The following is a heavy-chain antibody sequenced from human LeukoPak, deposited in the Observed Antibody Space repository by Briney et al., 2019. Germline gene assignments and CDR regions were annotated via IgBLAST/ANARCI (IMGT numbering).Heavy chain of an antibody. CDR1: GFTFSSYG. CDR2: IWYDGSNK. V-gene: IGHV3-33*01. CDR3: ARGAREAYSSSWYGQVDAFDI. Sequence: GGSLRLSCAASGFTFSSYGMHWVRQAPGKGLEWVAVIWYDGSNKYYADSVKGRFTISRDNSKNTLYLQMNSLRAEDTAVYYCARGAREAYSSSWYGQVDAFDIWGQGTMVTVSS. D-gene: IGHD6-13*01. J-gene: IGHJ3*02.